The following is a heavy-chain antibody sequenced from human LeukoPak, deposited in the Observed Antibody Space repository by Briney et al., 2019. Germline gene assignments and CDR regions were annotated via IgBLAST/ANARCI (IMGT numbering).Heavy chain of an antibody. D-gene: IGHD3-9*01. CDR1: GFTFSNYA. Sequence: GGSLRLSCVASGFTFSNYAMSWVRQAPGKGLEWVSAITGSGGITYYADSVKGRFTISRDNSKNTLYLQMNSLRAEDTAVYYCAKWGDYDVLTGYYDPDYWGQGTLVTVSA. V-gene: IGHV3-23*01. CDR3: AKWGDYDVLTGYYDPDY. CDR2: ITGSGGIT. J-gene: IGHJ4*02.